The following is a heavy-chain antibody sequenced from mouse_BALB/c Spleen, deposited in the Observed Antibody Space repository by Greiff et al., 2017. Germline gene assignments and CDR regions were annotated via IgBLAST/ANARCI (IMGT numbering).Heavy chain of an antibody. CDR3: ARWGYDDGGHY. CDR1: GFNIKDYY. CDR2: IDPENGNT. V-gene: IGHV14-1*02. Sequence: EVQLQQSGAELVRPGALVKLSCKASGFNIKDYYMHWVKQRPEQGLEWIGWIDPENGNTIYDPKFQGKASITADTSSNTAYLQLSSLTSEDTAVYYCARWGYDDGGHYWGQGTTLTVSS. D-gene: IGHD2-14*01. J-gene: IGHJ2*01.